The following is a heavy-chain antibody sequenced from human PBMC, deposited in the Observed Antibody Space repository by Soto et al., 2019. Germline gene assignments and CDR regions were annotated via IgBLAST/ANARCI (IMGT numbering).Heavy chain of an antibody. Sequence: GESLKISCTASGYNFTSYWIGWVRQMPGKGLEWMGIIYPGDSDTRYSPSFQGQVTISADKSISTAYLQWSSLKASDTAMYYCASSIVGRPGAMDVWGKGTTVTVSS. V-gene: IGHV5-51*01. D-gene: IGHD6-6*01. J-gene: IGHJ6*03. CDR3: ASSIVGRPGAMDV. CDR2: IYPGDSDT. CDR1: GYNFTSYW.